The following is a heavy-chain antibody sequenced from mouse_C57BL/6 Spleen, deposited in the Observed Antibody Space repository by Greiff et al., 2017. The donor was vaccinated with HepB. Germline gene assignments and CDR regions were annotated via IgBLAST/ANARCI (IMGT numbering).Heavy chain of an antibody. CDR1: GYAFTNYL. J-gene: IGHJ4*01. V-gene: IGHV1-54*01. D-gene: IGHD2-1*01. CDR2: INPGSGGT. CDR3: ARRGNYPHYYAMDY. Sequence: VQLQQSGAELVRPGTSVKVSCKASGYAFTNYLIEWVKQRPGQGLEWIGVINPGSGGTNYNEKFKGKATLTADKSSSTAYMQLSSLTSEDSAVYFCARRGNYPHYYAMDYWGQGTSVTVSS.